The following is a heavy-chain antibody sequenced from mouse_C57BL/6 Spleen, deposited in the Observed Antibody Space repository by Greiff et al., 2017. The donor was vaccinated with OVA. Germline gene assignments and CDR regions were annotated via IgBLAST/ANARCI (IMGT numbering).Heavy chain of an antibody. V-gene: IGHV1-64*01. CDR1: GYTFTSYW. CDR3: ARTGLDPAMDY. J-gene: IGHJ4*01. Sequence: QVQLQQPGAELVKPGASVKLSCKASGYTFTSYWMHWVKQRPGQGLEWIGMIHPNSGSTNYNEKFKSKATLTVDKSSSTAYMQLSSLTSEDSAVYYCARTGLDPAMDYWGQGTSVTVSS. CDR2: IHPNSGST. D-gene: IGHD3-3*01.